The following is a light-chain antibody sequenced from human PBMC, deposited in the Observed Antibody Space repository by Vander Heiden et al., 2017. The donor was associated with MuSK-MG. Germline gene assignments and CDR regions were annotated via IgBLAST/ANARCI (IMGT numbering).Light chain of an antibody. J-gene: IGLJ1*01. V-gene: IGLV2-14*03. Sequence: QSALTQPASVSGSPGQSITISCTGTSSDVGSYNYVSWYQQHPGKAPKVLIYDVTNRPSGVSNRFSGSKSGNTASLTISGLQAEDEADYYCTSYTSSGTYVFGTGTEVTV. CDR3: TSYTSSGTYV. CDR1: SSDVGSYNY. CDR2: DVT.